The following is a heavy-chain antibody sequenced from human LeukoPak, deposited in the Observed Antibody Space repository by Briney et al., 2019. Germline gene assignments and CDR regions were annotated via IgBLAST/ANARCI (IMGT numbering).Heavy chain of an antibody. D-gene: IGHD3-10*01. J-gene: IGHJ3*02. CDR3: ARDLMFRGETGAFDI. CDR1: GFTFSDYY. Sequence: GGSLRLPCAASGFTFSDYYMNWIRQAPGKGLEWVSYISSSGSIIYYADSVKGRFTISRDNSKNTLYLQMNSPSAEDAAVYYCARDLMFRGETGAFDIWGQGTMVTVSS. CDR2: ISSSGSII. V-gene: IGHV3-11*04.